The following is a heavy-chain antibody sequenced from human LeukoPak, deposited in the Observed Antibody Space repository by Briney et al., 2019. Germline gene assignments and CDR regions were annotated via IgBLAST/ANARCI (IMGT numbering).Heavy chain of an antibody. CDR2: IQAKAYGGAT. Sequence: GGSLRLSCSTSGFTFGDYAMSWVRQAPGKGLEWVGFIQAKAYGGATKYAASVSGRFSISRDDSQSIANLQMNDLKTEDTAVYYCTRAPHPRCSSSGCYLDYWGQGTLVTVPS. V-gene: IGHV3-49*04. CDR3: TRAPHPRCSSSGCYLDY. D-gene: IGHD2-2*01. J-gene: IGHJ4*02. CDR1: GFTFGDYA.